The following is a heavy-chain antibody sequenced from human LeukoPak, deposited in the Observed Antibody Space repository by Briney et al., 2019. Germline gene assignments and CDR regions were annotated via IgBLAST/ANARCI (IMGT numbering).Heavy chain of an antibody. CDR2: IYYNGRT. CDR3: ARITDRTIFGEIMHGFDV. Sequence: SETLSLTCTVSGDSINNNNYYWGWIRQPPGEGLEWIGNIYYNGRTYYSPSLKSRGTISVDTSNNQFSLKLNSVTAADTAVYYCARITDRTIFGEIMHGFDVWGQGTPVTVSS. V-gene: IGHV4-39*01. CDR1: GDSINNNNYY. J-gene: IGHJ3*01. D-gene: IGHD3-3*01.